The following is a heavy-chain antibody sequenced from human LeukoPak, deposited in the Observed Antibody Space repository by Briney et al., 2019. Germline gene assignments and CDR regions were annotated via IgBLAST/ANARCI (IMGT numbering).Heavy chain of an antibody. V-gene: IGHV1-69*04. CDR2: IIPILGIA. D-gene: IGHD2-15*01. CDR1: VGTLCSYA. J-gene: IGHJ4*02. Sequence: SVKDSRKASVGTLCSYAISRGRHAPGQGLEWRGRIIPILGIANYAQKFQGRVTITADKSTGTAYMVLSSMRSENTAVYYCARERVYCSGGSCDSWIPDYWGQGTLVTVSS. CDR3: ARERVYCSGGSCDSWIPDY.